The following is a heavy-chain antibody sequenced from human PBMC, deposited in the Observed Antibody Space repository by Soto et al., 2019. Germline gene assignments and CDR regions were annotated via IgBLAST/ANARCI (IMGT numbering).Heavy chain of an antibody. CDR3: ARGCGSSGWYRRAFDY. CDR2: INHSGST. CDR1: GGSFRGYY. J-gene: IGHJ4*02. V-gene: IGHV4-34*01. D-gene: IGHD6-19*01. Sequence: SETLSLTCAVYGGSFRGYYWSWIRQPPGKGLEWIGEINHSGSTNYNPSLKSRVTISVDTSKNQFSLKLSSGTAADTAVYYCARGCGSSGWYRRAFDYWGQGTLVTVSS.